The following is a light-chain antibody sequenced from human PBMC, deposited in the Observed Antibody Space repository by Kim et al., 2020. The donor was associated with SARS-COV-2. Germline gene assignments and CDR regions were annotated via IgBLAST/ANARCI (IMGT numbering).Light chain of an antibody. CDR3: SSYTSSSTWV. V-gene: IGLV2-14*03. CDR2: DVS. CDR1: SSDIGGYNF. J-gene: IGLJ3*02. Sequence: QSALTQPASVSASLGQSITISCTGTSSDIGGYNFVSWYQQHPGRAPKLMIYDVSHRPSGVSNRFSGSKSGSTASLTISGLQAEDEADYYCSSYTSSSTWVFGGGTKLTVL.